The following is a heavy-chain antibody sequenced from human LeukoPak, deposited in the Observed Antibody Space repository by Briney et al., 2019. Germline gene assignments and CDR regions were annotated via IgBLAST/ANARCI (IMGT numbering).Heavy chain of an antibody. V-gene: IGHV3-53*01. CDR2: IYDSGTT. CDR1: GFTVSSNY. J-gene: IGHJ4*02. Sequence: HPGGSLRLSCATSGFTVSSNYMSWVRQAPGKGLEWVSVIYDSGTTYYADSVKGRFLIFRDTSKNTVDLQMNSLRVEDTAAYYCAGRRSSGWYAYWGQGTLVTVSS. CDR3: AGRRSSGWYAY. D-gene: IGHD6-19*01.